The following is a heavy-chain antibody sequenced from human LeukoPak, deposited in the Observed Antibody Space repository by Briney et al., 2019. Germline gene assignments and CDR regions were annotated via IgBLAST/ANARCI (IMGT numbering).Heavy chain of an antibody. CDR3: AKEELDYGDNWYFDL. CDR1: GFTFSSYA. D-gene: IGHD4-17*01. V-gene: IGHV3-23*01. J-gene: IGHJ2*01. CDR2: ISGSGGST. Sequence: GGSLRLSCAASGFTFSSYAMSWVRQAPGKGLEWVSAISGSGGSTYYADSVKGRFTISRDNTKNTLYLQMNSPSAEDTADYYSAKEELDYGDNWYFDLWGRGTLVTVSS.